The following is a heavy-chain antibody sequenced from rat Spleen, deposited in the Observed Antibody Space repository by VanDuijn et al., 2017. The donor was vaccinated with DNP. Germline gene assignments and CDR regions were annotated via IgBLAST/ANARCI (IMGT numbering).Heavy chain of an antibody. CDR1: GFTFNNYW. CDR2: INPDGVGT. D-gene: IGHD1-11*01. Sequence: EVQLVESGGDLVQPGRSLKVSCVASGFTFNNYWMFWIRQAPGKGLEWVGSINPDGVGTVYLDSVKGRFTISRDNAKDTQYLQMDSLRPEDTATYYCATGVYGGYDDWFANWGQGTLVTVSS. CDR3: ATGVYGGYDDWFAN. J-gene: IGHJ3*01. V-gene: IGHV5-31*01.